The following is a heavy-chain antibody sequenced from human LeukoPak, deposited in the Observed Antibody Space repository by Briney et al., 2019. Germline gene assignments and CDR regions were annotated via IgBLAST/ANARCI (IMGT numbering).Heavy chain of an antibody. CDR2: IYTSGST. Sequence: SETLSLTCTVSGGSISSYYWIWIRQPAGKGLEWIGRIYTSGSTNYNPSLKSRVTMSVDTSKNQFSLKLSSVTAANTAVYYCARGLYYYDSSGFDYWGQGTLVTVSS. J-gene: IGHJ4*02. CDR1: GGSISSYY. CDR3: ARGLYYYDSSGFDY. V-gene: IGHV4-4*07. D-gene: IGHD3-22*01.